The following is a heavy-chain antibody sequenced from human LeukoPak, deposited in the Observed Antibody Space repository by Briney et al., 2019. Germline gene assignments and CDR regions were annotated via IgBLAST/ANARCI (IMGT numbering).Heavy chain of an antibody. CDR2: IKEDGSEK. J-gene: IGHJ3*02. D-gene: IGHD3-10*01. CDR3: ARDVVRGVAFDI. Sequence: GGSLRLSCAASGFTFSRLWMSWVRQAPGKGLEWVANIKEDGSEKYYVDSVKGRFTISRDNAKNSLYLQMNSLRDEDTAVYYCARDVVRGVAFDIWGQGTMVTVSS. CDR1: GFTFSRLW. V-gene: IGHV3-7*01.